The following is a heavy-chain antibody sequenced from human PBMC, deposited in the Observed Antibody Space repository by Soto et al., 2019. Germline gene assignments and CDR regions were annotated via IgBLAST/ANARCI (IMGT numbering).Heavy chain of an antibody. V-gene: IGHV3-33*05. CDR3: ASDQVTILLGLLDS. CDR2: ISYDGTNK. Sequence: QVQLVESGGGVVQPGRSLRLSCAAAGLTFSSYGMHWVRQAPGKGLEWVAVISYDGTNKYYADSVKGRFTISRDNSKNTLYLQMSSLRAEDTAVYYCASDQVTILLGLLDSWGQGTLVTVSS. J-gene: IGHJ4*02. D-gene: IGHD4-17*01. CDR1: GLTFSSYG.